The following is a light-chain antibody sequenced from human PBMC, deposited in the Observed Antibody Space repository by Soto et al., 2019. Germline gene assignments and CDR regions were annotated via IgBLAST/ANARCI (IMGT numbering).Light chain of an antibody. CDR3: QQYVSLPIT. CDR2: KAS. CDR1: QNIGTY. V-gene: IGKV1-5*03. J-gene: IGKJ5*01. Sequence: DSQMTQSPSTLSASVGDRVTITSRASQNIGTYLAWYQQKPGRAPNFLIYKASSLESGVPSRFSGSGSGTEFSLTISSLQFDDYAIYYCQQYVSLPITFGQGTRLEI.